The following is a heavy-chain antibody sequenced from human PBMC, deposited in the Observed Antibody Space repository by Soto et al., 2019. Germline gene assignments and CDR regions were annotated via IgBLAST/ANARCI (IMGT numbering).Heavy chain of an antibody. CDR1: GFTFDTYG. J-gene: IGHJ6*02. V-gene: IGHV3-30-3*01. CDR2: ISYEGSNT. Sequence: QVHLVESGGGVAQPGRSLRLSCVASGFTFDTYGIHWVRQAPGKGLQWVALISYEGSNTYYADSVRGRFTISRDNSKNTLYLQINALRPEDTGVYYCARVTPGNNLYYFSGLDVWGQGTSVTFSS. D-gene: IGHD1-1*01. CDR3: ARVTPGNNLYYFSGLDV.